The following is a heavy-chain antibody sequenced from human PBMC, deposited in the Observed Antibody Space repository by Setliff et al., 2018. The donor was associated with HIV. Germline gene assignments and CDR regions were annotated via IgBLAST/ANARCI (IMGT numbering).Heavy chain of an antibody. CDR2: INWNGGST. Sequence: GESLKISCAASGFAFDDYGMSWVRQAPGKGLEWVSGINWNGGSTGYADSVKGRFTISRDNSKSTLYLQVSSLRAEDTAVYFCAKAHWDPLSPDYWGQGTLVTVSS. CDR3: AKAHWDPLSPDY. J-gene: IGHJ4*02. D-gene: IGHD1-26*01. CDR1: GFAFDDYG. V-gene: IGHV3-20*04.